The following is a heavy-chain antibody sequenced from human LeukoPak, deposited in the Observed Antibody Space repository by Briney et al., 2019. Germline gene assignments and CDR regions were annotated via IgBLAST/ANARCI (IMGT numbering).Heavy chain of an antibody. D-gene: IGHD1-26*01. CDR1: GFTFNSYA. CDR2: ISGSAITT. V-gene: IGHV3-23*01. CDR3: ARTTRILGASLVDY. J-gene: IGHJ4*02. Sequence: AGGSLRLSCAASGFTFNSYAMSWVRQAPGQGLEWVSTISGSAITTFYADAVKGRFTISRNNSQNTLFLQMNSLRADDTAVYHCARTTRILGASLVDYWGQGIQVTVSS.